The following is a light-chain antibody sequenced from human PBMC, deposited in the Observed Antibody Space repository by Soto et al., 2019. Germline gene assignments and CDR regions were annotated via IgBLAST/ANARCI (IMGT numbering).Light chain of an antibody. V-gene: IGKV3-15*01. Sequence: ETVMTQSPATLSVSPGGRATLSCRASQSISDTLAWYQQKPGQAPRLLIHGASTRATGFPARFSGSGSGTDFTLTISSLQSEDFAVYYCQQYNNSPWTFGQGTKVEIK. CDR3: QQYNNSPWT. CDR2: GAS. CDR1: QSISDT. J-gene: IGKJ1*01.